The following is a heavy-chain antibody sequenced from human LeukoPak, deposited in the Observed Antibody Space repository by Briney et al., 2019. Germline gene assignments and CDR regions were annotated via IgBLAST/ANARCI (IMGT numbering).Heavy chain of an antibody. V-gene: IGHV4-30-4*08. Sequence: PSETLSLTCTVSGGSISSGNYYWSWIRQHPGKGLVWIGYIYYTGSTYYNPSLKSRVSMSVDTSKNQFSLKLSSVTAADTAVYYCARGPILSPHFDYWGQGTLVTVSS. J-gene: IGHJ4*02. CDR2: IYYTGST. CDR1: GGSISSGNYY. CDR3: ARGPILSPHFDY.